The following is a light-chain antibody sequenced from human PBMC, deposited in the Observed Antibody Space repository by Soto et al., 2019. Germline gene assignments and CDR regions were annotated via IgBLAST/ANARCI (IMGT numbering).Light chain of an antibody. J-gene: IGLJ1*01. CDR1: ISDFVVYNY. CDR3: SSHTTTSSALQV. CDR2: GVS. V-gene: IGLV2-14*01. Sequence: QSLLTQPASVSGSPGQSITISCTGTISDFVVYNYVSWYQQHPGKAPKIILYGVSNRPSGVSNRFSGSKSGNTASLTISGLQAEDEADYYCSSHTTTSSALQVSGTGTKVTVL.